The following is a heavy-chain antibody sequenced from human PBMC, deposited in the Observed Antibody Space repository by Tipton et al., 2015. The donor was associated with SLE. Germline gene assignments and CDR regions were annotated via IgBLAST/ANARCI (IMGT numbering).Heavy chain of an antibody. CDR2: ITPSGGST. CDR1: GYTFTTYH. D-gene: IGHD1-26*01. Sequence: QLVQSGAEVKKPGASVRVSCKASGYTFTTYHMHWVRQAPGQGLEWMGIITPSGGSTTYAQKFQGRVTMTRDTSTSTVYMELSSLRSEDTAVYYCASRSPLRYWGQGTLVTVSS. V-gene: IGHV1-46*01. CDR3: ASRSPLRY. J-gene: IGHJ4*02.